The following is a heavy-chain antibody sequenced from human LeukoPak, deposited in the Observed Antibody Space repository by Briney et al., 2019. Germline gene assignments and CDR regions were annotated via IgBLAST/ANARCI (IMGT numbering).Heavy chain of an antibody. CDR3: ARRVVVITRFDY. CDR1: GGSFSGYY. V-gene: IGHV4-34*01. D-gene: IGHD3-22*01. J-gene: IGHJ4*02. CDR2: VNHGGFT. Sequence: SETLSLTCAFYGGSFSGYYWNWIRQPPGKGLEWIGEVNHGGFTNYNVSLKSRVTISADTSKNQFSLNLTSVTGADTAVYYCARRVVVITRFDYWGQGTLVTVSS.